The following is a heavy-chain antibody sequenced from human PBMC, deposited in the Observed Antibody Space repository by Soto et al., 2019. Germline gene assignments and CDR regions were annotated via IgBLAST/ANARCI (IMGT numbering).Heavy chain of an antibody. CDR2: TFHSGST. D-gene: IGHD5-12*01. CDR1: GGSMRSNNR. J-gene: IGHJ4*02. Sequence: SETLSLTCAVSGGSMRSNNRWSWVRQPPGKGLEWIGETFHSGSTNYNPSLKTRATISVDTSKNQFSLKLSSVTAADTAVYYCARSHIVPRLFMYPYDYWGQGTLVTVSS. V-gene: IGHV4-4*02. CDR3: ARSHIVPRLFMYPYDY.